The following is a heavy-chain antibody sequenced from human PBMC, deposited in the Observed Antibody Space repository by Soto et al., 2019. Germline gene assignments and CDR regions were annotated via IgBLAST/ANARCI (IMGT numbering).Heavy chain of an antibody. V-gene: IGHV4-30-4*08. CDR2: IYYSGST. D-gene: IGHD5-12*01. J-gene: IGHJ4*02. CDR1: GGSISSSSYY. Sequence: PSETLSLTCTVSGGSISSSSYYWGWIRQPPGKGLEWIGYIYYSGSTYYNPSLKSRVTISVDTSKNQFSLKLSSVTAADTAVYYCARVATIGGCFDYWGQGTLVTVSS. CDR3: ARVATIGGCFDY.